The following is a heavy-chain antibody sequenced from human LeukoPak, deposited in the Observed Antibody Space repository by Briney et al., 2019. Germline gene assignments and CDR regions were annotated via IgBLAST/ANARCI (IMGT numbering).Heavy chain of an antibody. CDR2: ISGGGDIT. D-gene: IGHD6-13*01. V-gene: IGHV3-23*01. J-gene: IGHJ1*01. CDR1: GFNFANHA. Sequence: PGGSLRLSCAASGFNFANHAMSWVRQTPGKGLEWVSAISGGGDITYYADSVTGRFTISRDNSKNTLYLQMHSLRAEDTAIYYCARDIAPASEGYFQYWGQGTLVTVSS. CDR3: ARDIAPASEGYFQY.